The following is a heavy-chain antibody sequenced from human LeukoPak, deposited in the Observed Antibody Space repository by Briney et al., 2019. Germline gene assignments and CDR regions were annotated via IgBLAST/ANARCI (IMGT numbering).Heavy chain of an antibody. J-gene: IGHJ6*02. CDR3: ARDPITMVRGVMDV. CDR1: GGSLSSSSYF. CDR2: IYYSGST. V-gene: IGHV4-39*07. D-gene: IGHD3-10*01. Sequence: SETLSLTCTVSGGSLSSSSYFWGWIRQPPGKGLEWIGSIYYSGSTSYNPSLKSRVTISVDTSKNQFSLKLSSVTAADTAVYYCARDPITMVRGVMDVWGQGTTVTVSS.